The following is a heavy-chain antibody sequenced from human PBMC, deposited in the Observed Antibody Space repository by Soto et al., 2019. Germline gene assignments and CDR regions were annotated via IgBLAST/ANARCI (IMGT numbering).Heavy chain of an antibody. CDR3: ARVIRGAYYNSPLDT. Sequence: ASVKVSCKASGYTFTGYFMHWVRQAPGQGLGWMGWINPYSGGADYAQSFQGRVTMTRDTSISTVYMELSRLRFDDTAVYYCARVIRGAYYNSPLDTWGQGTVATVSS. CDR2: INPYSGGA. D-gene: IGHD3-10*01. J-gene: IGHJ5*02. CDR1: GYTFTGYF. V-gene: IGHV1-2*02.